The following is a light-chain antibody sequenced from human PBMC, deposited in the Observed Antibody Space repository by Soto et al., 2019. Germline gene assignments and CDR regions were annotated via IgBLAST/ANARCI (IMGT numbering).Light chain of an antibody. CDR2: DAS. CDR1: QSISSW. J-gene: IGKJ1*01. CDR3: LQYKSYWT. Sequence: DIQMTQSPSTLSASVGDRVTITCRASQSISSWLAWYQQKPGKAPKLLIYDASSLKSGVPSRFSGSASGTELTLSISSLQPDDFATYYCLQYKSYWTFGQGTKV. V-gene: IGKV1-5*01.